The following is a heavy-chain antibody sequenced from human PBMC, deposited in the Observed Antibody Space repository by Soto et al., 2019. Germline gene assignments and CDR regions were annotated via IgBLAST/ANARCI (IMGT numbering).Heavy chain of an antibody. J-gene: IGHJ4*02. CDR3: ARADGYFDY. CDR1: GFTFISYE. V-gene: IGHV3-48*03. CDR2: ISSSGSTM. Sequence: GGSLRLSCASSGFTFISYEMNWVRQAPGKGLEWVSYISSSGSTMYYADSVKGRFTISRDNAKNSLYLQMNSLRAEDTAVYYCARADGYFDYWGQGTLVTVSS.